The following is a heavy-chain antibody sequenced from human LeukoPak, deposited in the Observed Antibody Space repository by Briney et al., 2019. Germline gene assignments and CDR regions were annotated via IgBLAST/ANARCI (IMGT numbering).Heavy chain of an antibody. CDR2: ISPNSGDT. CDR3: ARGGNYGDYIDY. V-gene: IGHV1-2*02. J-gene: IGHJ4*02. D-gene: IGHD3-16*01. Sequence: ASVKVSCKASGYTFTGYYLHWVRQAPGQGLEWMGWISPNSGDTSFAQKFQGRVTMTRDTSISTAYMELSRLRSDDTAVYYCARGGNYGDYIDYWGQGTLVTVSS. CDR1: GYTFTGYY.